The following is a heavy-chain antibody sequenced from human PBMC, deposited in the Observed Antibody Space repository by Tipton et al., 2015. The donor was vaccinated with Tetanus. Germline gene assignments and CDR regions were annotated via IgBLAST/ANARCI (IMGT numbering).Heavy chain of an antibody. V-gene: IGHV3-30*03. J-gene: IGHJ4*02. CDR2: ITFDGGTK. CDR1: GFTFSTYS. CDR3: AREDGGPTLDYFDS. Sequence: SLRLSCAASGFTFSTYSMNWVRQAPGKGLEWVAVITFDGGTKYYADSVKGRFTLSRDNSQNTLYLQMNSLKVEDTAVYYCAREDGGPTLDYFDSWGQGALVIVSS. D-gene: IGHD3-16*01.